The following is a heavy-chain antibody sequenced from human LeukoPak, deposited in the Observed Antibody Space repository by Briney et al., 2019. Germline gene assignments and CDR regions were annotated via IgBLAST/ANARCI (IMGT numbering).Heavy chain of an antibody. Sequence: PGGSLRLSCAASGFTVCSKYMSWVRQAPGKGLEWVSVIYSGGSTYYADSVKGRFTISRDNSKNTLYLQMNSLRAEDTAVYYCARDRAAAGDDYWGQGTLVTVSS. J-gene: IGHJ4*02. CDR2: IYSGGST. CDR1: GFTVCSKY. D-gene: IGHD6-13*01. CDR3: ARDRAAAGDDY. V-gene: IGHV3-53*01.